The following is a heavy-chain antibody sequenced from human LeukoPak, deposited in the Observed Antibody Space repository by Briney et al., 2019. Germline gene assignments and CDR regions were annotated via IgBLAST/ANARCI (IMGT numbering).Heavy chain of an antibody. J-gene: IGHJ4*02. V-gene: IGHV3-23*01. CDR1: GFTFSSYA. D-gene: IGHD6-19*01. CDR3: AKVRQWPMSFDY. CDR2: ISGSGGST. Sequence: QSGGSLRLSCAASGFTFSSYAMSWVRQAPGKGLEWVSAISGSGGSTYYADSVKGRFTISRDNSKNTLYLQMNSLRAEDTAVYYCAKVRQWPMSFDYWGQGTLVTVSS.